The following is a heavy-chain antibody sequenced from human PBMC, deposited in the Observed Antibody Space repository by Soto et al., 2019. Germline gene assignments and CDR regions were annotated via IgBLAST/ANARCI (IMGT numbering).Heavy chain of an antibody. CDR1: GFSFSKFA. V-gene: IGHV3-23*01. CDR2: ISGDGEST. Sequence: EVQLLESGGGVVQPGGALRLSCAASGFSFSKFAVSWVRQAPGKGLEWVPAISGDGESTFYVDSVKGRFTISRDNSKNALFLQMNALRVEDTAVYYCASDWGDDSAFYDAFQVWGQGTMVSVSS. CDR3: ASDWGDDSAFYDAFQV. D-gene: IGHD3-22*01. J-gene: IGHJ3*01.